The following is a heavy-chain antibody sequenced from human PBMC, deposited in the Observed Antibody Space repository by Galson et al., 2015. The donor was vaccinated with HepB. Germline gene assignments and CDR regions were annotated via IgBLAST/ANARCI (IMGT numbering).Heavy chain of an antibody. CDR3: AKDLGYSSGWYSGYFDY. CDR2: ISGSGGST. Sequence: SLRLSCAASGFTFSSYAMSWVRQAPGKGLEWVSAISGSGGSTYYADSVKGRFTISRDNSKNTLYLQMNSLRAEDTAVYYCAKDLGYSSGWYSGYFDYWGQGTLVTVSS. J-gene: IGHJ4*02. CDR1: GFTFSSYA. D-gene: IGHD6-19*01. V-gene: IGHV3-23*01.